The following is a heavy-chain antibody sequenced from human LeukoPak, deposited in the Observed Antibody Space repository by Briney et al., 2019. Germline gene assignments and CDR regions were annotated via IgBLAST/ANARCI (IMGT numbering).Heavy chain of an antibody. J-gene: IGHJ5*02. D-gene: IGHD3-10*01. CDR1: GGSISSSSYY. Sequence: PSETLSLTCTVSGGSISSSSYYWGWIRQPPGKGLEWIGSIYYSGSTYYNPSLKSRVTISVDTSKNQFSLKLSSVTAADTAVYYCARLGITMVRGVPYSWFDPWGQGTLVTVSS. CDR2: IYYSGST. CDR3: ARLGITMVRGVPYSWFDP. V-gene: IGHV4-39*01.